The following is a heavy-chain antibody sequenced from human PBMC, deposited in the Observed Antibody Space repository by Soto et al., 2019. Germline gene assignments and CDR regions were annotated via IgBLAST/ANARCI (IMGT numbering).Heavy chain of an antibody. Sequence: ASVKVSCKASGYTFTGYYMHWVRQAPGQGLEWMGWINPNSGGTNYAQKFQGWVTMTRDTSISTAYMELSRLRSDDTAVYYCARDPGGYSYGYYFDYWGQGTLVTVSS. CDR2: INPNSGGT. J-gene: IGHJ4*02. CDR3: ARDPGGYSYGYYFDY. CDR1: GYTFTGYY. V-gene: IGHV1-2*04. D-gene: IGHD5-18*01.